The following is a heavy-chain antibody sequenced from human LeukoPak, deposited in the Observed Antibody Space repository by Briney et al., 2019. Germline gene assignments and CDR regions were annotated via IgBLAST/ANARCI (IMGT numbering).Heavy chain of an antibody. CDR1: GFTFSSYA. J-gene: IGHJ4*02. D-gene: IGHD3-9*01. CDR3: AKDGGHYDILTGYYRSLGLDY. Sequence: GGSLRLSCAASGFTFSSYAMSWVRQAPGKGLEWVSAISGSGGSTYYADSVKGRFTISRDNSKNTLYLQMNSLRAEDTAVYYCAKDGGHYDILTGYYRSLGLDYWGQGTLVTVSS. CDR2: ISGSGGST. V-gene: IGHV3-23*01.